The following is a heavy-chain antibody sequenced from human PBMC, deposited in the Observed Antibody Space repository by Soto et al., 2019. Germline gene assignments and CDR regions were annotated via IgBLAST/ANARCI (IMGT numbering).Heavy chain of an antibody. CDR3: AREVYGDGGAYCAY. Sequence: QVQLQESGPGLVKPSGTLSLTCAVSGGSISSSNWWSWVRQPPGKGLEWIGEIYHSGSTNYNPSRKSRVTMXVXKXQNQFALKLSSVTAADTAVYYCAREVYGDGGAYCAYWGQGTLVTVSS. D-gene: IGHD4-17*01. J-gene: IGHJ4*02. V-gene: IGHV4-4*02. CDR1: GGSISSSNW. CDR2: IYHSGST.